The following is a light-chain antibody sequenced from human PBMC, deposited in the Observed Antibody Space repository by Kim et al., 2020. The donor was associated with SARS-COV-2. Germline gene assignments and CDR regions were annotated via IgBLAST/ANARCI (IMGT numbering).Light chain of an antibody. CDR2: DDD. Sequence: GKTVSLSCTRRRGNIANNFVQWYQERPGSSPTTVIYDDDQRPSGVPDRFSGSIDSSSNSASLTISGLKTEDEADYYCQSSDTTTVIFGGGTQLTVL. CDR3: QSSDTTTVI. CDR1: RGNIANNF. J-gene: IGLJ2*01. V-gene: IGLV6-57*01.